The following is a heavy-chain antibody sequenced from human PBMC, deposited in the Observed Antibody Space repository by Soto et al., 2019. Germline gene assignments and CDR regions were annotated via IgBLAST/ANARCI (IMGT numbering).Heavy chain of an antibody. Sequence: VASVKVSCKASGGTFSSYAISWVRQAPGQGLEWMGGIIPIFGTANYAQKFQGRVTITADESTSTAYMELSSLRSEDTAVYYCAISYSSSWYCDYWGQGTLVTVSS. CDR1: GGTFSSYA. J-gene: IGHJ4*02. D-gene: IGHD6-13*01. CDR3: AISYSSSWYCDY. V-gene: IGHV1-69*13. CDR2: IIPIFGTA.